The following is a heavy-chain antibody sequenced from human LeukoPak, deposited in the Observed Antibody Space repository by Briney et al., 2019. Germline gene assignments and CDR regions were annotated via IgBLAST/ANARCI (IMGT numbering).Heavy chain of an antibody. CDR3: AKMALGELHDY. Sequence: GGSLRLSCAASGFSVSNNYMSWVRQPPGKGLEWVSSISSSSSYIYYADSVKGRFTISRDNAKNSLYLQMNSLRAEDTAVYYCAKMALGELHDYWGQGTLVTVSS. V-gene: IGHV3-21*01. J-gene: IGHJ4*02. D-gene: IGHD3-10*01. CDR1: GFSVSNNY. CDR2: ISSSSSYI.